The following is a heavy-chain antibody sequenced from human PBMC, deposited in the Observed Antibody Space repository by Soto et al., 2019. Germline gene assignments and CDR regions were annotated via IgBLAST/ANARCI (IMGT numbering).Heavy chain of an antibody. CDR1: GFTLSSYA. CDR3: AKVITMIVVVSTYYFYY. V-gene: IGHV3-23*01. D-gene: IGHD3-22*01. CDR2: ISGSGGST. J-gene: IGHJ4*02. Sequence: GGSLRLSFEAPGFTLSSYAMTWVRQAPGKGLEWVSAISGSGGSTYYADSVKDVFTISRDNSKNTLYLQMNSLRAEDTAVYYCAKVITMIVVVSTYYFYYWGQGTRVTVPS.